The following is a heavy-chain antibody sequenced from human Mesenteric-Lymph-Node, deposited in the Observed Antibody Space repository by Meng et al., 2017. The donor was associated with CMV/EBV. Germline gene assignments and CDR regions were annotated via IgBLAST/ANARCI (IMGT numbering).Heavy chain of an antibody. CDR3: AKAKDGYKEGFDY. Sequence: GGSLRLSCAASGFTFEDYAMSWVRQAPGKGLEWVSGINWNGDYTSYAESVKGRLTISRDNSRNTVYLQMSSLRAEDTAVYFCAKAKDGYKEGFDYWGQGTLVTVSS. D-gene: IGHD5-24*01. CDR1: GFTFEDYA. V-gene: IGHV3-20*04. CDR2: INWNGDYT. J-gene: IGHJ4*02.